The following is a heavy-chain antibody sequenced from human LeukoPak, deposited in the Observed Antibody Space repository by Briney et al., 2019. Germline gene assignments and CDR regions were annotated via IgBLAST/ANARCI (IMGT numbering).Heavy chain of an antibody. CDR2: ISYDGSNK. CDR1: GFTFSSYA. CDR3: ARGHSSGWYNIDY. J-gene: IGHJ4*02. Sequence: PGGSLRLSCAASGFTFSSYAMHWVRQAPGKGLEWVAVISYDGSNKNNADSVKGRFTISRDNSKNTLYLQMNSLRAEDTAVYYCARGHSSGWYNIDYWGQGTLVTVSS. D-gene: IGHD6-19*01. V-gene: IGHV3-30-3*01.